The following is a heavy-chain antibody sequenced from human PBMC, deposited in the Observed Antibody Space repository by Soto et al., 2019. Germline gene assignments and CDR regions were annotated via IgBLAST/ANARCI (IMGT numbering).Heavy chain of an antibody. CDR1: CGSIISGDYY. CDR3: AGGDCSSTSCSWFDP. V-gene: IGHV4-30-4*01. D-gene: IGHD2-2*01. J-gene: IGHJ5*02. Sequence: PSETLSLTCTFSCGSIISGDYYWSWIRQPPGKGLEWIGYIYYSGSTYYNPSLKSRVTISVDTSKNQFSLKLSSVTAADTAVYYCAGGDCSSTSCSWFDPWGQGTLVTVSS. CDR2: IYYSGST.